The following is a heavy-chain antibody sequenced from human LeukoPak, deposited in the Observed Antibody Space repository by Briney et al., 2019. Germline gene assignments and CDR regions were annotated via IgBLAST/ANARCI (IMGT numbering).Heavy chain of an antibody. D-gene: IGHD6-19*01. CDR2: ISSSSSYI. V-gene: IGHV3-21*01. Sequence: GGSLRLSCAASGFTFNSCSMNWVRQAPGKGLEWVSSISSSSSYIYYADSVKGRFTISRDNSKNTLYLQMNSLRPEDTAIYYRAKRSSSGWYLFESWGQGTLVTVSS. CDR1: GFTFNSCS. CDR3: AKRSSSGWYLFES. J-gene: IGHJ4*02.